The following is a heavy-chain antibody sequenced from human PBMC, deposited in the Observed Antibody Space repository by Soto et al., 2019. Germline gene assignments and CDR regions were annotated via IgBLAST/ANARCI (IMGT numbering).Heavy chain of an antibody. V-gene: IGHV3-30*18. CDR3: AKETGKRGYCYRAYFHY. CDR1: GFTLSNHG. Sequence: GGSLRLSCAASGFTLSNHGMQWIRQAPGKGLEWVAVVSSDGDTRYYAASVKRRFTISRDNSKNTLFLEMNSLRPEDTAVYYCAKETGKRGYCYRAYFHYCGQGSLVT. D-gene: IGHD3-16*02. CDR2: VSSDGDTR. J-gene: IGHJ4*02.